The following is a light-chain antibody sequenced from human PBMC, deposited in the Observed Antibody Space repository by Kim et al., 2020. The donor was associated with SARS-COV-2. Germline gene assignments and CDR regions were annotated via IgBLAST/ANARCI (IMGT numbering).Light chain of an antibody. Sequence: VYPGQTASITCSGDKLGDKYACWYQQKPGQSPVLVIYQDSKWPSGIPERFSGSNSGNTATLTISGTQAMDEADYYCQAWDSSSWVFGGGTQLTVL. V-gene: IGLV3-1*01. J-gene: IGLJ3*02. CDR1: KLGDKY. CDR2: QDS. CDR3: QAWDSSSWV.